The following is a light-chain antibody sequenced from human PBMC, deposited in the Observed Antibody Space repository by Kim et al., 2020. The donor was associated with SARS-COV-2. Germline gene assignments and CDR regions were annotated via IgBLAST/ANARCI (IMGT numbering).Light chain of an antibody. CDR2: QXX. CDR1: XXVDXY. Sequence: GQTASITXXGYXXVDXYFSXXQQXXXQSPVVXIYQXXQRPSGIPERFSGXNSGNTATLTISGTQAMXXXDYYCQAWXSSTHNYVFGTGTXVTXL. CDR3: QAWXSSTHNYV. V-gene: IGLV3-1*01. J-gene: IGLJ1*01.